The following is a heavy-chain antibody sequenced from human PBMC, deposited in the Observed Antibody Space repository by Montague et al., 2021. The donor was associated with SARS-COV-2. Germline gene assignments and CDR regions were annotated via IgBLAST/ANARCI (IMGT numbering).Heavy chain of an antibody. CDR3: ARTSRGSRYFYGVDV. D-gene: IGHD3-10*01. CDR2: IFRSGAT. V-gene: IGHV4-59*01. J-gene: IGHJ6*02. Sequence: SETLSLTCSVSGGSISTYYWSWIRQPPGMGLEWIGYIFRSGATNYNPPLKSRVISSLDTSKSQFSLRLSSVTAADTAIYYCARTSRGSRYFYGVDVWGQGTTVTVSS. CDR1: GGSISTYY.